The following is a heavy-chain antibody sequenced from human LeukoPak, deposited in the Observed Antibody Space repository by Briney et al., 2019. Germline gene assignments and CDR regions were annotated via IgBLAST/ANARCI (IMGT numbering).Heavy chain of an antibody. CDR2: FHTRGST. CDR1: RGSISSGNYY. CDR3: ARVAQYYDFWSGYYMDV. Sequence: TSETLSLTCTVSRGSISSGNYYWSWIRQPAGKGLEWIGRFHTRGSTNYNPSLKSRVIISVDTSKNQFSLKLNSVTAADTAVYYCARVAQYYDFWSGYYMDVWGKGTTVTVSS. V-gene: IGHV4-61*02. D-gene: IGHD3-3*01. J-gene: IGHJ6*03.